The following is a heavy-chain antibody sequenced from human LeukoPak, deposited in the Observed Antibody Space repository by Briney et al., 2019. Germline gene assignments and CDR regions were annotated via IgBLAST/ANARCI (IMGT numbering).Heavy chain of an antibody. CDR3: AKDRGSSIVDNWFDP. CDR2: ISGSGGST. Sequence: GGSLRLSCAASGFTFSSYAMSWVRQAPGKGLEWVSAISGSGGSTYYADSVKGRFTISRDNSKNSLYLQMNSLRTEDTALYYCAKDRGSSIVDNWFDPWGQGTLVTVSS. CDR1: GFTFSSYA. J-gene: IGHJ5*02. D-gene: IGHD6-6*01. V-gene: IGHV3-23*01.